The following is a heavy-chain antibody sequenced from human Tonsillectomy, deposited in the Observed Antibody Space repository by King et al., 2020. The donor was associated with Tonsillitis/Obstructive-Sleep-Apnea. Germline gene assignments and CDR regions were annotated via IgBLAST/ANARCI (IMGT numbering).Heavy chain of an antibody. CDR3: ASHIYDILTGYP. V-gene: IGHV5-10-1*01. CDR2: VDTSDSYT. Sequence: QLVQSGAEVKKPGESLRISCKGSGYIFTSYWIILGRESPGKGLEWMGRVDTSDSYTNSSPSLQGHVTISADKSISPAYLQWSSLKASDTAMYYCASHIYDILTGYPWGQGTLVTVSS. CDR1: GYIFTSYW. J-gene: IGHJ5*02. D-gene: IGHD3-9*01.